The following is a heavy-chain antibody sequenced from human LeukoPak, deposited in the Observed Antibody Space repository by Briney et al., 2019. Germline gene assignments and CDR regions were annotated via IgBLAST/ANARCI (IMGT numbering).Heavy chain of an antibody. Sequence: PGGSLRLSCAASGFTFSSYGMHWVRQAPGKGLEWVAVIAYDGSNKYYADSVKGRFTISRDNSKNTMYLQMNSLRAEDTAVYYCAKNPLRGKDAPGASLEYWGQGTLVTVSS. D-gene: IGHD3-10*01. CDR2: IAYDGSNK. CDR3: AKNPLRGKDAPGASLEY. CDR1: GFTFSSYG. J-gene: IGHJ4*02. V-gene: IGHV3-30*18.